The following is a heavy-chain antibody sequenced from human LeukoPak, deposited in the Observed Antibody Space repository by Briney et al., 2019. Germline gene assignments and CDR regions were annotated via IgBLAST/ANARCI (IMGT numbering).Heavy chain of an antibody. Sequence: GASVKVSCKASGYAFTSYGITWVRQAPGQGLEWVGWISAHNGITDYTPKLQGRVTMTTDSSTSTAYMELSSLRSEDTAVYYCARREYDYVWGSYRPDEYYFDYWGQGTLVTVSS. V-gene: IGHV1-18*01. CDR2: ISAHNGIT. J-gene: IGHJ4*02. CDR3: ARREYDYVWGSYRPDEYYFDY. CDR1: GYAFTSYG. D-gene: IGHD3-16*02.